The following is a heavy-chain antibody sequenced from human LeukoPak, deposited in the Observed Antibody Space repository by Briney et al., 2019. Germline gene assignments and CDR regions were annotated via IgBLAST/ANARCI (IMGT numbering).Heavy chain of an antibody. CDR1: GGSISSYH. V-gene: IGHV4-59*08. D-gene: IGHD1-26*01. Sequence: SETLSLTCTVSGGSISSYHWSWIRQPPGKGLEYIGYIYYSGGTNYNPSLKSRVTISVDTSTKQFSLRLTSVTAADTAVYYCARRGQRERDHAFDIWGQGTMVTVSS. CDR3: ARRGQRERDHAFDI. CDR2: IYYSGGT. J-gene: IGHJ3*02.